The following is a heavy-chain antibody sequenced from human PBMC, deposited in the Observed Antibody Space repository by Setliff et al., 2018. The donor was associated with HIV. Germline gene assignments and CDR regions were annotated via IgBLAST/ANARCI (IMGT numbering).Heavy chain of an antibody. V-gene: IGHV3-21*06. D-gene: IGHD3-9*01. CDR3: ARGGRLQYFDWPSYAMDV. Sequence: PGGSLRLSCAASEFTFSSYSMNWVRQAPGKGLEWVASISSSCAHIFYADSLKGRFTNSRDNGKNLLYLQMNRLSAEDTAVYYCARGGRLQYFDWPSYAMDVWGQGTTVTVSS. CDR2: ISSSCAHI. CDR1: EFTFSSYS. J-gene: IGHJ6*02.